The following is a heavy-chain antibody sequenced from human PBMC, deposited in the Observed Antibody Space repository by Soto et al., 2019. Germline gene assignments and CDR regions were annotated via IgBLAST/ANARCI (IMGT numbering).Heavy chain of an antibody. CDR3: ASLRGGSGSFLLTPYYYYGMDV. Sequence: ETLSLTCTVSGGSISSSSYYWGWIRQPPGKGLEWIGSIYYSGSTYYNPSLKSRVTISVDTSKNQFSLKLSSVTAADTAVYYCASLRGGSGSFLLTPYYYYGMDVWGQGTTVTVSS. CDR1: GGSISSSSYY. CDR2: IYYSGST. D-gene: IGHD1-26*01. V-gene: IGHV4-39*01. J-gene: IGHJ6*02.